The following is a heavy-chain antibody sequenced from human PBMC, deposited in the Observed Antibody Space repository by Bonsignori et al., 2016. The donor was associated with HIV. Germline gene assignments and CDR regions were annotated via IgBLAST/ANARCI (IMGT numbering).Heavy chain of an antibody. CDR2: IIPILGIA. CDR3: ARGGTTWYYMDV. J-gene: IGHJ6*03. D-gene: IGHD2/OR15-2a*01. V-gene: IGHV1-69*10. Sequence: WVRQAPGQGLEWMGGIIPILGIANYAQKFQGRVTITADESTGTAYMELSSLRSEDTAVYYCARGGTTWYYMDVWGKGTTVTVSS.